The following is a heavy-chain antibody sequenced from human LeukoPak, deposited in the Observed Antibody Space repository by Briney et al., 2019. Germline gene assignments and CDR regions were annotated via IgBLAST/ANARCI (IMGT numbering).Heavy chain of an antibody. CDR1: GGSISSYY. CDR3: ARGLGMATIYY. CDR2: IYYSGST. J-gene: IGHJ4*02. D-gene: IGHD5-24*01. Sequence: SETLSLTCTVSGGSISSYYWSWIRQPPGKGLEWIGYIYYSGSTNYNPSLKSRVTISVDTSKNQFSLKLSSVTAADTAVYYCARGLGMATIYYWGQGTLVTVSS. V-gene: IGHV4-59*01.